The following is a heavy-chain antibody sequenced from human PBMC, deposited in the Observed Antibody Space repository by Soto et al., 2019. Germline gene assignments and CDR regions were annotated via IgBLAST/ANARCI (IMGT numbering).Heavy chain of an antibody. V-gene: IGHV3-30*03. J-gene: IGHJ6*02. CDR3: VNHLLKELQVTHPYYAMDV. D-gene: IGHD1-7*01. CDR2: ISYDGRNT. Sequence: QVQLEESGGGVVQPGRSLRLSCAGSGFTFTTYGLHWVRQAPGKGLEWLAVISYDGRNTYYADSVEGRFTISRDSSKSTLSLQMNNLRPDYTAVYYCVNHLLKELQVTHPYYAMDVWGQGTTVTVSS. CDR1: GFTFTTYG.